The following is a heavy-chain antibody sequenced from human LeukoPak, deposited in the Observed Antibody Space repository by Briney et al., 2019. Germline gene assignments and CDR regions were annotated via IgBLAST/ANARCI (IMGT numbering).Heavy chain of an antibody. Sequence: PGGSLRLSCAASGFTVSSNHMSWVRQAPGKGLEWVSVIYSGGSTYYADSVKDRFTISRDNSKNTLDLQMNSLRAEDTAVYYCASTTSTRDAFDIWGQGTMVTVSS. CDR1: GFTVSSNH. J-gene: IGHJ3*02. V-gene: IGHV3-66*01. CDR2: IYSGGST. D-gene: IGHD1-26*01. CDR3: ASTTSTRDAFDI.